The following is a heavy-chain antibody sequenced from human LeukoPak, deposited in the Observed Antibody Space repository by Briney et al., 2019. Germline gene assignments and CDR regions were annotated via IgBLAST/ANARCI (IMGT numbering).Heavy chain of an antibody. CDR1: GGSFSGYY. J-gene: IGHJ4*02. V-gene: IGHV4-34*01. Sequence: SETLSLTCAVYGGSFSGYYWSWIRQPPGKGLEWIGEINHSGSTNYNPSLKSRVTISVDTSKNQFSLKLSSVTAADTAVYYCARGRDTVMVSPSIDYWGQGTLVTVSS. CDR3: ARGRDTVMVSPSIDY. D-gene: IGHD5-18*01. CDR2: INHSGST.